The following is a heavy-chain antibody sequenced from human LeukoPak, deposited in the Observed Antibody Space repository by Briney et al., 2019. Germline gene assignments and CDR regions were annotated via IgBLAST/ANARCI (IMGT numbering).Heavy chain of an antibody. V-gene: IGHV4-59*01. J-gene: IGHJ4*02. CDR3: ARLSGRDGYNYWSPNFDY. CDR1: GDSIIGYY. CDR2: IYDNGNT. Sequence: SSETLFLTCTVSGDSIIGYYWSWVRQPPGKGLEWIACIYDNGNTNYNPSLKSRVTISVDTSRNQFSLKLSSVTAADTAVYYCARLSGRDGYNYWSPNFDYWGQGTLVTVSS. D-gene: IGHD5-24*01.